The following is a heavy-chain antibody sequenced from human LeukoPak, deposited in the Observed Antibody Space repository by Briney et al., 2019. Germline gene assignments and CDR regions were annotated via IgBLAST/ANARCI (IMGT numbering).Heavy chain of an antibody. CDR1: GFTFDDYA. D-gene: IGHD6-13*01. J-gene: IGHJ4*02. CDR2: ISWNSGSI. CDR3: AESYSSSWYGGIDY. V-gene: IGHV3-9*01. Sequence: GRSLRLSCAASGFTFDDYAMHWVRQAPGKGLEWVSGISWNSGSIGYADSVKGRFTISRDNAKNSLYLQMNSLRAEDTAFYYCAESYSSSWYGGIDYWGQGTLVTVSS.